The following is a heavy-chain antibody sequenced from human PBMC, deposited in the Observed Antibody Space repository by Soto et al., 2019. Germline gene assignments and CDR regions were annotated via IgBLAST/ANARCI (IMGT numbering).Heavy chain of an antibody. CDR1: GYTFTSYG. J-gene: IGHJ3*02. Sequence: ASVKVSCTASGYTFTSYGISWVRQAPGQGLEWMGWISAYNGNTNYAQKLQGRVTMTTDTSTSTAYMELRSLRSDDTAVYYCARDRGCSSTSCYPLDNAFDIWGQGTMVTVSS. CDR3: ARDRGCSSTSCYPLDNAFDI. D-gene: IGHD2-2*01. CDR2: ISAYNGNT. V-gene: IGHV1-18*01.